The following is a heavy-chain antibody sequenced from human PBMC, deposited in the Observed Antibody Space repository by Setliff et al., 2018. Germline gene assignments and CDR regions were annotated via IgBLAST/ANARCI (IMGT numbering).Heavy chain of an antibody. D-gene: IGHD4-17*01. CDR2: IYRNGNT. CDR3: ARRIDYGDFQYFDY. J-gene: IGHJ4*02. V-gene: IGHV4-38-2*01. Sequence: PSETLSLTCSVSDFSINSGYYWGWIRQSPGEGLEWIGSIYRNGNTYYNPSLKSRVTISVDTSKNQLSLKLNSVTAADTAVYYCARRIDYGDFQYFDYWGQGTLVTVSS. CDR1: DFSINSGYY.